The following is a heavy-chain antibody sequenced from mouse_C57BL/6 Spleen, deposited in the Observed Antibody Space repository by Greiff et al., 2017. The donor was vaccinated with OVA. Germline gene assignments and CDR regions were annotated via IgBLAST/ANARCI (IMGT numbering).Heavy chain of an antibody. CDR3: ARTGTLYFDY. D-gene: IGHD4-1*01. V-gene: IGHV1-50*01. CDR1: GYTFTSYW. CDR2: IDPSDSYT. Sequence: QVQLQQPGAELVKPGASVKLSCKASGYTFTSYWMQWVKQRPGQGLEWIGEIDPSDSYTNYNQKFKGKATLTVDTSSSTADMQLSSLTSEDSAVYYCARTGTLYFDYWGQGTTLTVSS. J-gene: IGHJ2*01.